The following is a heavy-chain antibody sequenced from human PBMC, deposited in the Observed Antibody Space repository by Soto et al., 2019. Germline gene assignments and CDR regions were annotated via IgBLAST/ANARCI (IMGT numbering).Heavy chain of an antibody. CDR1: GYTFTGYY. V-gene: IGHV1-2*04. J-gene: IGHJ5*02. D-gene: IGHD4-17*01. Sequence: ASVKVSCKASGYTFTGYYMHWVRQAPGQGLEWMGWINPNSGGTNYAQKFQGWVTMTRDTSISTAYMELRSLRSDDTAVYYCAIKTTQDFDPWGQGTLVTVSS. CDR2: INPNSGGT. CDR3: AIKTTQDFDP.